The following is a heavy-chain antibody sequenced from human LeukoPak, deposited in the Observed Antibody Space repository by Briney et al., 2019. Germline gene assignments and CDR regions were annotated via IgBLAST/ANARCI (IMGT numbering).Heavy chain of an antibody. J-gene: IGHJ4*02. D-gene: IGHD1-26*01. Sequence: PSQTLSLTCTVSGGSISSGSYYWSWIRQPPGKGLEWIGYIYYSGSTNYNPSLKSRVTISVDTSKNQFSLKLSSVTAADTAVYYCARHVGAQTYFDYWGQGTLVTVSS. CDR3: ARHVGAQTYFDY. V-gene: IGHV4-61*01. CDR2: IYYSGST. CDR1: GGSISSGSYY.